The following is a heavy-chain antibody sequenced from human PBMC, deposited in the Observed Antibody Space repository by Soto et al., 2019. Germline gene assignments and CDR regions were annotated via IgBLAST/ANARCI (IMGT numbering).Heavy chain of an antibody. V-gene: IGHV3-53*01. Sequence: GGSLRLSCAASGFTVSSNYMSWVRQAPGKGLEWVSVIYSGGSTYYADSVKGRFTISRDNSKNTLYLQMNSLRAEDTAVYYCARLSLYSGSYFPDCWGQGTLVTVSS. J-gene: IGHJ4*02. CDR2: IYSGGST. CDR1: GFTVSSNY. D-gene: IGHD1-26*01. CDR3: ARLSLYSGSYFPDC.